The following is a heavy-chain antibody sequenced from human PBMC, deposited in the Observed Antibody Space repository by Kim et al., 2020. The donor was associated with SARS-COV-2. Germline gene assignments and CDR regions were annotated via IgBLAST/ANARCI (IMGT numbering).Heavy chain of an antibody. D-gene: IGHD4-17*01. Sequence: GGSLRLSCAASGFTFSDYYMSWIRQAPGKGLEWVSYISSSGSTIYYADSVKGRFTISRDNAKNSLYLQMNSLRAEDTAVYYCAREYGDSSSGYYYYGMDVWGQGTTVTVSS. V-gene: IGHV3-11*01. CDR2: ISSSGSTI. CDR1: GFTFSDYY. CDR3: AREYGDSSSGYYYYGMDV. J-gene: IGHJ6*02.